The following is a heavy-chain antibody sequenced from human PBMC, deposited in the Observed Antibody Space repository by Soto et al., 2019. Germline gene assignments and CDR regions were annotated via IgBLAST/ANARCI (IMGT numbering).Heavy chain of an antibody. J-gene: IGHJ4*02. CDR2: ITPIFPTP. D-gene: IGHD5-12*01. CDR3: AREQRDGYNLYFDY. Sequence: SVKVSCKASGGTFGKSAISWVRQAPGQGLEWMGGITPIFPTPDYAQKFQGRVTITADESTSTAYMELTSLRSGDTAVYYCAREQRDGYNLYFDYWGQGTLVTVSS. CDR1: GGTFGKSA. V-gene: IGHV1-69*13.